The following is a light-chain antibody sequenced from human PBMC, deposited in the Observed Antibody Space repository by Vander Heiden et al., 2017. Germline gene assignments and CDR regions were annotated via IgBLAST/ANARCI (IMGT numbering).Light chain of an antibody. V-gene: IGKV1-39*01. J-gene: IGKJ4*01. Sequence: DIQMTQSPSSLSASVGDRVTITCRASQSITSYLNWYQQKPGKAPKLLMYAASNLQSGVPARFSGSGSGTDFTLTISSLQPGDFATYHCQQTARIPLTFGGGTKVEIK. CDR1: QSITSY. CDR2: AAS. CDR3: QQTARIPLT.